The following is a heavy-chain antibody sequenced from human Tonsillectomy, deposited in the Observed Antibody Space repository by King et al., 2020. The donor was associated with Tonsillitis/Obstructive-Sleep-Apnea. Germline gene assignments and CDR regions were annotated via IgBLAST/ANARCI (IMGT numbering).Heavy chain of an antibody. CDR3: ARQGGEDAFDI. D-gene: IGHD3-16*01. Sequence: VQLVESGGGLVKPGGSLRLSCAASGFTFSSYSMNWVRQAPGKGLEWVSSISISSSYTYYADSVKGRFTISRDNAKNSLYLQMNSLRAEDTAVYYCARQGGEDAFDIWGQGTMVTVSS. CDR1: GFTFSSYS. V-gene: IGHV3-21*01. CDR2: ISISSSYT. J-gene: IGHJ3*02.